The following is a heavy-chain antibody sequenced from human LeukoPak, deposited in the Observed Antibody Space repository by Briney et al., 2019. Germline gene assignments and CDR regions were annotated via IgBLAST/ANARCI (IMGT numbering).Heavy chain of an antibody. D-gene: IGHD3-10*01. CDR1: GFTVSSNY. V-gene: IGHV3-66*01. CDR3: ARDTVGTMVRGVIIYYGMDV. J-gene: IGHJ6*02. CDR2: IYSGGST. Sequence: PGGSLRLSCAASGFTVSSNYMSWVLQAPGKGLEWVSVIYSGGSTYYADSVKGRFTISRDNSKNTLYLQMNSLRAEDTAVYYCARDTVGTMVRGVIIYYGMDVWGQGTTVTVSS.